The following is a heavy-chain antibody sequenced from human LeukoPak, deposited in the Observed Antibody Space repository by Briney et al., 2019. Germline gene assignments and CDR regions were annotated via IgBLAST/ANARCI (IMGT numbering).Heavy chain of an antibody. V-gene: IGHV4-59*01. CDR2: IYYSGST. Sequence: SETLSLTCTVSGGSISSYYWSWIRQPPGKGLEWIGYIYYSGSTNYNPSLKSRVTISVDTSKNQFSLKLSSVTAADTAVYYCARDLGHYASDIWGQGTMVTVSS. J-gene: IGHJ3*02. CDR1: GGSISSYY. CDR3: ARDLGHYASDI. D-gene: IGHD7-27*01.